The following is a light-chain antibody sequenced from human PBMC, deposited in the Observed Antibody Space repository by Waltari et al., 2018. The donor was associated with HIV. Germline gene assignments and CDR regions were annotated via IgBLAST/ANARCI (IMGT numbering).Light chain of an antibody. CDR3: QQYNNWPET. CDR2: GAS. V-gene: IGKV3-15*01. J-gene: IGKJ1*01. CDR1: QSVSSN. Sequence: EKVMTQSPATLSVSPGERATLSCRASQSVSSNLAWYQQRPGQAPRLLIYGASTRATGIPARFSGSGSGTEFTLTISSLQSEDFAVYYCQQYNNWPETFGQGTKVEN.